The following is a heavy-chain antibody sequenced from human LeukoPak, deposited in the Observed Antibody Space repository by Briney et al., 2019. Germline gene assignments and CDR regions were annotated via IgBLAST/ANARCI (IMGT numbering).Heavy chain of an antibody. CDR2: IYYSGST. V-gene: IGHV4-39*01. CDR3: TRQAVTGIS. D-gene: IGHD6-25*01. CDR1: GGSISSSYY. Sequence: PSETLSLTCTVSGGSISSSYYWGWIRQPPGKGLEWIGSIYYSGSTYYNPSLKSRVTISVDTSKNQFSLKLSSVTAADTAVYYCTRQAVTGISWGQGTLVTVSS. J-gene: IGHJ4*02.